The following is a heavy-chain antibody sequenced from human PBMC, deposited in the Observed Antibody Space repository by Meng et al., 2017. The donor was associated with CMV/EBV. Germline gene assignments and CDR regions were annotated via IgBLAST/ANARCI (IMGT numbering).Heavy chain of an antibody. J-gene: IGHJ5*02. CDR1: GGSISSYY. CDR3: ARDLMNCSSTSCANWFDP. Sequence: GQPQGAGPGLVKPSETLSLTCTVSGGSISSYYWSWIRQPAGKGLEWIGRIYTSGSTNYNPSLKSRVTMSVDTSKNQFSLKLSSVTAADTAVYYCARDLMNCSSTSCANWFDPWGQGTLVTVSS. V-gene: IGHV4-4*07. D-gene: IGHD2-2*01. CDR2: IYTSGST.